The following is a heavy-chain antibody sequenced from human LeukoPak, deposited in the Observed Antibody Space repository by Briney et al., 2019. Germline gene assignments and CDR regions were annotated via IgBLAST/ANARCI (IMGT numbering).Heavy chain of an antibody. CDR3: ARDPAHISAAGTGAPEDGFDP. CDR2: ISSSSSYI. D-gene: IGHD6-13*01. V-gene: IGHV3-21*01. Sequence: PGGSLRLSCAASGFTFSSYSMNWVRQAPGKGLEWVSSISSSSSYIYYADSVKGRFTISRDNAKNSLYVQMNSLTAEDTAVYYCARDPAHISAAGTGAPEDGFDPWGQGTLVTVSS. CDR1: GFTFSSYS. J-gene: IGHJ5*02.